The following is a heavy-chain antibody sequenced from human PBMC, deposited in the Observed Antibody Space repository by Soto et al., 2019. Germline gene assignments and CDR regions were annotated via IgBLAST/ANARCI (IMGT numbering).Heavy chain of an antibody. J-gene: IGHJ4*02. CDR3: AWGVSCRWVY. CDR1: GGSVNTGYW. V-gene: IGHV4-4*02. Sequence: QVQLQESGPGLVKPSGTLSLTCAVSGGSVNTGYWWSWVRQPPGKGLEWIGEVHHSATTNYIQSLTSRITMSVDKSGNQVALELTSVAAADTAVYYCAWGVSCRWVYWGQGTMVTVSS. CDR2: VHHSATT. D-gene: IGHD1-26*01.